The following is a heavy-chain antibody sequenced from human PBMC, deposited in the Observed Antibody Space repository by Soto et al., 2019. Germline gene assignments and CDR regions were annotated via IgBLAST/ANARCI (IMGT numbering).Heavy chain of an antibody. J-gene: IGHJ4*02. D-gene: IGHD1-20*01. Sequence: PGGSLTLSCTVSGFRLEKYGMNWGREAPGEGVEWVSSSNISYDDTFYAGSANGRVTISRDNYMHSLYLQMKRPGVDDRARDLCERAAYNWNHEYWGQGTKVTVSS. CDR1: GFRLEKYG. V-gene: IGHV3-21*01. CDR2: SNISYDDT. CDR3: ERAAYNWNHEY.